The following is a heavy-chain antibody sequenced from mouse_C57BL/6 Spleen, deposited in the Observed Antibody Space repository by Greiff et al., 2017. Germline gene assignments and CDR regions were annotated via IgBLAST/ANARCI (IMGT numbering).Heavy chain of an antibody. CDR3: SRSHCYGRSFYAMDY. V-gene: IGHV1-64*01. J-gene: IGHJ4*01. CDR2: IHPNSGST. Sequence: QVQLQQPGAELVKPGASVKLSCKASGYTFTSYWMHWVKQRPGQGLEWIGMIHPNSGSTNYNEKFKSKATLTVDKSSSTAYMQLSSLTSEDSAVYDCSRSHCYGRSFYAMDYWGQGTSVTVSA. CDR1: GYTFTSYW. D-gene: IGHD1-1*01.